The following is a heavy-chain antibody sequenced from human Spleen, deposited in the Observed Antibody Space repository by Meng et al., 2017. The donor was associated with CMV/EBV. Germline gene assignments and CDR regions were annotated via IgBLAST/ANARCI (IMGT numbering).Heavy chain of an antibody. CDR1: GFTFTTYP. J-gene: IGHJ5*02. CDR2: ISSASSTT. Sequence: GESLKISCSASGFTFTTYPMTWVRQAPGKGLEWVSYISSASSTTYYANSVKGRFTISRDNSKNTLYLQMNSLRAEDTAVYYCAKFPSYDFWSGYNDFRFDPWGQGTLVTVSS. CDR3: AKFPSYDFWSGYNDFRFDP. D-gene: IGHD3-3*01. V-gene: IGHV3-48*01.